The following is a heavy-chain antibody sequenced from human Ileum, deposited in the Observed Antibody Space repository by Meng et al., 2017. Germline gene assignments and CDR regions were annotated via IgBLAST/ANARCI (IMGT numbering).Heavy chain of an antibody. CDR1: GGSISSYY. V-gene: IGHV4-59*08. CDR3: ARGYSSGWFDY. D-gene: IGHD6-19*01. CDR2: IYYSGST. Sequence: QAQLQESGPGLVKPSETLSLTCTVSGGSISSYYWSWIRQPPEKGLEWIGYIYYSGSTNYNPSLKSRVTISVDTSKNQFSLKLSSVTAADTAVYYCARGYSSGWFDYWGQGTLVTVSS. J-gene: IGHJ4*02.